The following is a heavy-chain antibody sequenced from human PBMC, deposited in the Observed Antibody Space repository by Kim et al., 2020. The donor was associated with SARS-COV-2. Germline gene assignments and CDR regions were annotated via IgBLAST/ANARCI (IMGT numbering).Heavy chain of an antibody. V-gene: IGHV3-30*07. D-gene: IGHD4-17*01. J-gene: IGHJ6*02. CDR3: ARESTYGDDGNGMDV. Sequence: ADSVKGRFTISRDNSKTSLYLQRNSMRAEDTAVYYCARESTYGDDGNGMDVWGQGTTVTVSS.